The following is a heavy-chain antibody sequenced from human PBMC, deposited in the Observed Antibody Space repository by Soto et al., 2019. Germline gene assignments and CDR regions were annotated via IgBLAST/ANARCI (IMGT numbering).Heavy chain of an antibody. J-gene: IGHJ5*02. CDR2: IYYSGST. V-gene: IGHV4-31*03. Sequence: PSETLSLTCTVSGGSISSGGYYWSWIRQHPGKGLEWIGYIYYSGSTYYNPSLKSRVTISVDTSKSQFSLKLSSVTAADTAVYYCARGIVVLVAATRDRPNRFDPWGQGTLVTVSS. CDR1: GGSISSGGYY. D-gene: IGHD2-15*01. CDR3: ARGIVVLVAATRDRPNRFDP.